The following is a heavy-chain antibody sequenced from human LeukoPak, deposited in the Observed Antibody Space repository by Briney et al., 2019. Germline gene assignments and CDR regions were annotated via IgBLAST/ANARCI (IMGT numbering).Heavy chain of an antibody. J-gene: IGHJ4*02. CDR2: IRSKAYGGTT. D-gene: IGHD4-17*01. V-gene: IGHV3-49*03. CDR3: SRGRVTTDY. Sequence: GGSLRLSCTASGFTFGDYAMSWFRQAPGKGLEWVGLIRSKAYGGTTDYAASVKGRFTISRDDSKSIAYLQMNSPKTEDTAVFYCSRGRVTTDYWGQGTLVTVSS. CDR1: GFTFGDYA.